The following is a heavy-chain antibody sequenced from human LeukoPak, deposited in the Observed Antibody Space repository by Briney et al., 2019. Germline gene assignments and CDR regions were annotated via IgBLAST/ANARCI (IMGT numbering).Heavy chain of an antibody. Sequence: GSSVKVSCKASGGTFSSYAISWVRQAPGQGLEWMGGIIPIFGTANYAQKFQGRVTITTDESTSTAYLELSSLRSEDTAVYYCASSGRVFGYFDYWGQGTLVTVSS. CDR1: GGTFSSYA. CDR3: ASSGRVFGYFDY. J-gene: IGHJ4*02. V-gene: IGHV1-69*05. CDR2: IIPIFGTA. D-gene: IGHD3-10*02.